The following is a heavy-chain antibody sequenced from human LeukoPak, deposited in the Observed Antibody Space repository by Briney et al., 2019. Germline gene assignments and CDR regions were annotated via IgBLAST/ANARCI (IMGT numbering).Heavy chain of an antibody. CDR2: SNPSGGST. Sequence: GASVKVSCKASGYTFTNYYMHWVRQAPGQGLAWMGFSNPSGGSTRYAQNFQGRVTMTRDTSTSTIYMELSSVRSEDTAVYYCARDPRGNSVYVFDYWGQGTLVTVSS. V-gene: IGHV1-46*01. CDR3: ARDPRGNSVYVFDY. CDR1: GYTFTNYY. J-gene: IGHJ4*02. D-gene: IGHD5/OR15-5a*01.